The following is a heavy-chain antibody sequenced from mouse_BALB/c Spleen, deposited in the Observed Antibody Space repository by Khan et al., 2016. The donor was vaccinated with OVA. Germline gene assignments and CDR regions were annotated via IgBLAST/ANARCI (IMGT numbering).Heavy chain of an antibody. J-gene: IGHJ3*01. Sequence: QVQLKESGAELAKPGASVKMSCKASGYTFTAYWVHWVKQRPGQGLEWIGYIDPSTDYTEYNQRFKDKATLTTDKSSSTAYMKLSSLTSEDSAVYFWARRGLYGIFSYRGPGTLVTVPA. CDR1: GYTFTAYW. CDR3: ARRGLYGIFSY. V-gene: IGHV1-7*01. D-gene: IGHD2-12*01. CDR2: IDPSTDYT.